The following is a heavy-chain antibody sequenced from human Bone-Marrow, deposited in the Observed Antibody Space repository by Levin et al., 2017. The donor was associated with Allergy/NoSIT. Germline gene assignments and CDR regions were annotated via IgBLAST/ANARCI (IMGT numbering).Heavy chain of an antibody. Sequence: GGSLRLSCAASGFTFSSYWMHWVRQAPGKGLVWVSRINSDGSNKNYADSVKGRFTISRDNAKNTLYLQMNSLRAEDTAVYYCARALIVGATSGGDYWGQGILVTVSS. D-gene: IGHD1-26*01. CDR1: GFTFSSYW. J-gene: IGHJ4*02. CDR3: ARALIVGATSGGDY. V-gene: IGHV3-74*01. CDR2: INSDGSNK.